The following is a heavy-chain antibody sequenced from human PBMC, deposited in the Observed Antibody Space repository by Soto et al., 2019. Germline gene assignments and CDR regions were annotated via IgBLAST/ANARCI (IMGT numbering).Heavy chain of an antibody. J-gene: IGHJ3*02. CDR1: GGSISHDNW. V-gene: IGHV4-4*02. Sequence: PSETLSLTCAVSGGSISHDNWWNWARQPPGKGLEWIGEISRSGTTNYNPSLKSRVTISVDMSKNQLSLKLTSVTAADTAVYYCAKDHTGADAFDIWGQGIMVTVSS. CDR3: AKDHTGADAFDI. D-gene: IGHD7-27*01. CDR2: ISRSGTT.